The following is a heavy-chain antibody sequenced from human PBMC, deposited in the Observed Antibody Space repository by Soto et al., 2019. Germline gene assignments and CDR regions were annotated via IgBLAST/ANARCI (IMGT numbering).Heavy chain of an antibody. D-gene: IGHD3-3*01. CDR1: GGSVNGYY. CDR2: INHTGGT. V-gene: IGHV4-34*01. J-gene: IGHJ5*02. Sequence: SETLSLTCAVYGGSVNGYYWNWIRQPPGKGLEWIGEINHTGGTHYNPSLKSPVTMSVDTSKNQFSLRLSSVTAADTAIYYCATRITVFGLLIPPFDPWGQGTQVTVSS. CDR3: ATRITVFGLLIPPFDP.